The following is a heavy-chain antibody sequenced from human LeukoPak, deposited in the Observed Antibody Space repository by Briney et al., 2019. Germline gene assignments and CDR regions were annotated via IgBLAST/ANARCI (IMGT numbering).Heavy chain of an antibody. CDR2: IRFDGTNK. J-gene: IGHJ6*03. D-gene: IGHD1-26*01. Sequence: GASLKISCAASGFTFNMYGMHWVRQAPGEGPERLTFIRFDGTNKYYANSVKGRFTISRDNSMNTVYLQMNSLRAEDTALYYCVRTPYSGSAPRYYYMDVWGKGTTVTVS. V-gene: IGHV3-30*02. CDR1: GFTFNMYG. CDR3: VRTPYSGSAPRYYYMDV.